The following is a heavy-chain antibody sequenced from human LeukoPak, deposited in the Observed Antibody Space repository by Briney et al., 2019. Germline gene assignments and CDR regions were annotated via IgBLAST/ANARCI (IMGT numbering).Heavy chain of an antibody. CDR2: IKEDGGEI. D-gene: IGHD1-26*01. Sequence: GGSLRLSCAASGFTFSSYWMSWVRQAPEKGLEWVANIKEDGGEIHFVDSMKGRFTISRDNAKNSLYLQMNSLRGDDTAVYYCARSGYSHSWDYWGQGTLVIVSS. CDR1: GFTFSSYW. V-gene: IGHV3-7*03. J-gene: IGHJ4*02. CDR3: ARSGYSHSWDY.